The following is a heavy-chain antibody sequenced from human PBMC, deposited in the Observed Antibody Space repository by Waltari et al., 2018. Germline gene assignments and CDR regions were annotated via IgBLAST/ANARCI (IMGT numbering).Heavy chain of an antibody. D-gene: IGHD3-16*01. CDR3: ATFSNWVHDTFDI. Sequence: VQLVESGGGLIQPGGSLRLSGAASGFRVGNSYVSWVRQAPGKGLEWISFIYGVDSTLYVDSVKGRFTVSRDNSKNTVHLQMNSVRVDDTAVYYCATFSNWVHDTFDIWGQGTLVSVSS. J-gene: IGHJ3*02. V-gene: IGHV3-53*01. CDR1: GFRVGNSY. CDR2: IYGVDST.